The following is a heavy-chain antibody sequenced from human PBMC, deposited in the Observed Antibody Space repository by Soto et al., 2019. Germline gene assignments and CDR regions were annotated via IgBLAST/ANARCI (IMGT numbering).Heavy chain of an antibody. Sequence: QVQLLQSGPEVKKPWTSVKVSCKASGFTFTSSAVQWVRQARGQRLEWIGGIVIGSGNTNYARNVQERVTIIRVKSTSTAYMELGSLRSEERAVYYCAAGSMIVVGDAFDIWGQGTVVTVSS. V-gene: IGHV1-58*01. CDR1: GFTFTSSA. J-gene: IGHJ3*02. D-gene: IGHD2-21*01. CDR3: AAGSMIVVGDAFDI. CDR2: IVIGSGNT.